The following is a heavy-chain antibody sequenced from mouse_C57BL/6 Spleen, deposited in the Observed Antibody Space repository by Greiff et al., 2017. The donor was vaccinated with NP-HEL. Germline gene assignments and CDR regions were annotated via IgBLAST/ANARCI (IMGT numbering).Heavy chain of an antibody. V-gene: IGHV1-55*01. Sequence: VQLQQSGAELVKPGASVKMSCKASGYTFTSYWITWVKQRPGQGLEWIGDIYPGSGSTNYNEKFKSKATLTVDTSSSTAYMQLSSLTSEDSAVYYCARGLVYGSSTWYFDVWGTGTTVTVSS. CDR3: ARGLVYGSSTWYFDV. CDR2: IYPGSGST. CDR1: GYTFTSYW. J-gene: IGHJ1*03. D-gene: IGHD1-1*01.